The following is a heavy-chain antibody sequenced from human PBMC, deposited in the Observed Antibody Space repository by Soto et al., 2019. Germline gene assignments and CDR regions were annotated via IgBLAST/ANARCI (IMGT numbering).Heavy chain of an antibody. CDR3: AKDPRIVRFLEWLVFFDP. Sequence: PGGSLRLSCAASGFTFSSYGMHWVRQAPGKGLEWVAVISYDGSNKYYADSVKGRFTISRDNSKNTLYLQMNSLRAEDTAVYYCAKDPRIVRFLEWLVFFDPWGQGTLVTVSS. D-gene: IGHD3-3*01. J-gene: IGHJ5*02. CDR1: GFTFSSYG. V-gene: IGHV3-30*18. CDR2: ISYDGSNK.